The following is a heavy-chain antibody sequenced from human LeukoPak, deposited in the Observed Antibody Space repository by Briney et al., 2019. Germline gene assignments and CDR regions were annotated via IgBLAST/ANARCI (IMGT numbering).Heavy chain of an antibody. D-gene: IGHD6-13*01. Sequence: ASVKVSCKASGYTFTGYYMHWVRQAPGQELEWMGRINPNSGDTNYAQKFHGRVTMTRDTSISTAYMELSRLRSDDTAVYYCARLYSSSWTFDYWGQGTLVTVSS. CDR1: GYTFTGYY. V-gene: IGHV1-2*06. J-gene: IGHJ4*02. CDR3: ARLYSSSWTFDY. CDR2: INPNSGDT.